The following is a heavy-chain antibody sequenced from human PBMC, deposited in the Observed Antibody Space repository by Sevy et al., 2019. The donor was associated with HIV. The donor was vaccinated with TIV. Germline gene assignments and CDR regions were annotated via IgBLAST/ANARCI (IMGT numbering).Heavy chain of an antibody. J-gene: IGHJ6*02. D-gene: IGHD5-18*01. CDR2: IYYSGST. Sequence: SETLSLTCTVSGGSISSYYWSWIRQPPGKGLEWIGYIYYSGSTNYNPSLKSRVTISVDTSKNQFSLKLGSVTAADTAVYYCARDTSGGGTAMVTGDYYYYGMDVWGQGTTVTVSS. CDR1: GGSISSYY. CDR3: ARDTSGGGTAMVTGDYYYYGMDV. V-gene: IGHV4-59*01.